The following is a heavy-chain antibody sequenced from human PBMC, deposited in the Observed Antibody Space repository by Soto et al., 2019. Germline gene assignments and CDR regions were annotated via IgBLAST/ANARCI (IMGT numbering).Heavy chain of an antibody. CDR2: IYYSGST. Sequence: CTVSGGSISSSSYYWGWIRQPPGKGLEWIGSIYYSGSTYYNPSLKSRVTISVDTSKNQFSLKVRSVTAADTAVNYCASKSFGYTFSASWGQGTLVTGSS. J-gene: IGHJ5*02. D-gene: IGHD1-1*01. CDR3: ASKSFGYTFSAS. CDR1: GGSISSSSYY. V-gene: IGHV4-39*01.